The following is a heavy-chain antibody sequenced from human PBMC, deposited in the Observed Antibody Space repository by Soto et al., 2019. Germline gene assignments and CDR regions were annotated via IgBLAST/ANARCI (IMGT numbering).Heavy chain of an antibody. CDR2: IYPGDSDT. Sequence: PGESLKISCKGSGYSFTSYWIGWVRQMPGKGLEWMGIIYPGDSDTRYSPSFPGPVTISADKSIRTAYLQWSSLKASDTAMYYCASGYYYILTGPYYGMDVWGQGTTVTVSS. CDR3: ASGYYYILTGPYYGMDV. J-gene: IGHJ6*02. D-gene: IGHD3-9*01. CDR1: GYSFTSYW. V-gene: IGHV5-51*01.